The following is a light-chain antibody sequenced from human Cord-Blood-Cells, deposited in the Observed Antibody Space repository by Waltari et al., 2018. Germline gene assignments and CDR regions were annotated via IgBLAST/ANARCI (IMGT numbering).Light chain of an antibody. V-gene: IGKV2-28*01. CDR2: LGS. Sequence: DIVMTQSPLSLPVTHGEPASISCMSSQSLLHSNGYNYLDWYLQKPGQSPQLLIYLGSNRASGVPDRFSGSGSGTDFTLKISRVEAEDVGVYYCMQALQTPRFTFGPGTKVDIK. CDR1: QSLLHSNGYNY. CDR3: MQALQTPRFT. J-gene: IGKJ3*01.